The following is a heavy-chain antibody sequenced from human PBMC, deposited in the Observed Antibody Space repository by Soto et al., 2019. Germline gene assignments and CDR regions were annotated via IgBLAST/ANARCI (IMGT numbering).Heavy chain of an antibody. D-gene: IGHD3-10*01. J-gene: IGHJ4*02. V-gene: IGHV3-30*18. CDR3: AKDHGTMVRGDPPNFDY. CDR1: GFTFSSYG. Sequence: GGSLRLSCAASGFTFSSYGMHWVRQAPGKGLEWVAVISYDGSNKYYADSVKGRFTISRDNSKNTLYLQMNSLRAEDTAVYYCAKDHGTMVRGDPPNFDYWGQGTLVTVSS. CDR2: ISYDGSNK.